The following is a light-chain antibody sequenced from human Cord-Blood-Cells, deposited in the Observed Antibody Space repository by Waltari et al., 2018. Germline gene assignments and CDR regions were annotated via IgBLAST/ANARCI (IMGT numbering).Light chain of an antibody. V-gene: IGLV2-14*01. CDR1: SSDVGGYNY. CDR2: DVS. Sequence: QSALTQPASVSGSPGQSITISCTGTSSDVGGYNYVSWYQQHPVKAPKLMIFDVSKRPSGVSNRFFGSKSGNTASLTISGLQAEDEADYYCSSYTSSSTWVFGGGTKLTVL. CDR3: SSYTSSSTWV. J-gene: IGLJ3*02.